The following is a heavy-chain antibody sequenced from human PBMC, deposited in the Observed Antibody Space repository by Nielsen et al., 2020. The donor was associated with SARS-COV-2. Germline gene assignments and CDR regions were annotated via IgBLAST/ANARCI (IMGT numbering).Heavy chain of an antibody. J-gene: IGHJ5*02. D-gene: IGHD2-8*01. CDR3: AKDPRVYRYWFDP. CDR2: ISDDGDDT. V-gene: IGHV3-23*01. Sequence: GESLKISCAASGFAFREFGMRWVRQAPGRGLEWISAISDDGDDTHYADSVKGRFIISRDNPANMLYLQMNNMGAQDTAMYYCAKDPRVYRYWFDPWGEGSLVTVSS. CDR1: GFAFREFG.